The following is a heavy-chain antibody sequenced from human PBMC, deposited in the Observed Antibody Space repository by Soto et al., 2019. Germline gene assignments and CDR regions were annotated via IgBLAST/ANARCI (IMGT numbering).Heavy chain of an antibody. Sequence: QVQLQESGPGLVKPSQTLSLTCTVSGGSISSGDYYWSWIRQPPGKGLEWIGYIYYSGSTYYNPSLKSRVTISVDTSKNQFSLKLSSVTAADTAVYYCARGGPRRAAAGTGLLFWFDPWGQGTLVTVSS. V-gene: IGHV4-30-4*01. D-gene: IGHD6-13*01. CDR3: ARGGPRRAAAGTGLLFWFDP. CDR2: IYYSGST. J-gene: IGHJ5*02. CDR1: GGSISSGDYY.